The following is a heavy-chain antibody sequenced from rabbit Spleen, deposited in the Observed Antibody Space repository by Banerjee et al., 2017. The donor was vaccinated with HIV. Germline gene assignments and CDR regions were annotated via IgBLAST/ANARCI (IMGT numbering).Heavy chain of an antibody. CDR1: GVSFSISSY. Sequence: QEQLMESGGGLVQPGGSLTLTCTASGVSFSISSYMCWVRQAPGKGLEWIACIDAGSSGFTYFATWAKGRFTISKTSSTTVTLQMTRLTAADTATYFCARDTASSFSSYGMDLWGPGTLVTVS. CDR2: IDAGSSGFT. V-gene: IGHV1S45*01. D-gene: IGHD8-1*01. J-gene: IGHJ6*01. CDR3: ARDTASSFSSYGMDL.